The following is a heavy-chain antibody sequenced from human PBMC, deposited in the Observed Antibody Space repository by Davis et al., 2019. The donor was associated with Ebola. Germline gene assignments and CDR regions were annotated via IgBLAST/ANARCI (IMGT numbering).Heavy chain of an antibody. CDR3: ARPKRAKMATTVRYYYYGMDV. J-gene: IGHJ6*02. CDR2: INSDGSST. CDR1: GFTFSSYW. V-gene: IGHV3-74*01. Sequence: GESLKISCAASGFTFSSYWMHWVRQAPGKGLVWVSRINSDGSSTSYADSVKGRFTISRDNAKNTLYLQMNSLRAEDTAVYYCARPKRAKMATTVRYYYYGMDVWGQGTTVTVSS. D-gene: IGHD5-24*01.